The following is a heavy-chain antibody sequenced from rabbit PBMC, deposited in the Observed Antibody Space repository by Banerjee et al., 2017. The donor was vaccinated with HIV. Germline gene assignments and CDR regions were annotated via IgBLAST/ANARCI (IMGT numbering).Heavy chain of an antibody. CDR3: ARDFAGATCWNFAL. J-gene: IGHJ4*01. D-gene: IGHD4-2*01. CDR1: GFSFSNKYE. CDR2: INSSSGNT. Sequence: QQQLEESGGDLVKPEGSLTLTCKASGFSFSNKYEMSWVRQAPGKGLVWIACINSSSGNTVYATWAKGRFPCSKTVSTPVTLQLTRLTAADAASYFWARDFAGATCWNFALCVPGTLF. V-gene: IGHV1S45*01.